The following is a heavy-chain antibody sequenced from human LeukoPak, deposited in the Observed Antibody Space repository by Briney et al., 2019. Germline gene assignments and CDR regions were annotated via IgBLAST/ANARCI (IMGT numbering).Heavy chain of an antibody. CDR1: GFSLSTSGVG. Sequence: ESGPTLVNPTQTLTLTCSFSGFSLSTSGVGVGWIRQPPGKALERLALIYWNDDKRYSPSLKSRLTITKDTSKDQVVLTMTDMDPVDTATYCGAHRSPYSTSWYAMDFDYWGQGTLVTVSS. CDR2: IYWNDDK. CDR3: AHRSPYSTSWYAMDFDY. J-gene: IGHJ4*02. V-gene: IGHV2-5*01. D-gene: IGHD6-13*01.